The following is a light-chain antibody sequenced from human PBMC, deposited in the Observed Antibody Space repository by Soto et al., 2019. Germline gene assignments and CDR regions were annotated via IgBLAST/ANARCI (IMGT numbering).Light chain of an antibody. CDR3: RQYGSSPRT. J-gene: IGKJ1*01. CDR1: QSVSSSY. CDR2: GAS. V-gene: IGKV3-20*01. Sequence: EFVLSQSXGTLSLSASDXXXXXXXPIQSVSSSYLAWYQQKXGQAPMLLIYGASXRANGIPDRFSGSGSGRDFTLTISRLEPEDFAVYYCRQYGSSPRTLGQGTKVDIK.